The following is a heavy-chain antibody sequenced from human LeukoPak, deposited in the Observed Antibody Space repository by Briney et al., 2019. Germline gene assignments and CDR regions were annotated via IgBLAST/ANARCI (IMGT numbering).Heavy chain of an antibody. J-gene: IGHJ4*02. CDR2: INWNGGST. Sequence: PVGSLRLSCAASGFTFDDYGMSWVRQAPGKGLEWVSGINWNGGSTGYADSVKGRFTISRDNAKNSLYLQMNSLRAEDTALYYCASGSGSGYYYFVYWGQGTLVTVSS. V-gene: IGHV3-20*04. D-gene: IGHD3-22*01. CDR3: ASGSGSGYYYFVY. CDR1: GFTFDDYG.